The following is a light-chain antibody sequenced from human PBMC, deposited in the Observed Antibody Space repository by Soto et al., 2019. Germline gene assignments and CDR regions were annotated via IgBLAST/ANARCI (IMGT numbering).Light chain of an antibody. J-gene: IGKJ3*01. Sequence: DIQMTQSPTSLSASVGDRVTITCRASQGIRNYVAWYQQIPGKAPKLLIYAASTLQSGVPSRFSGSGSGTDFTLTINGLQLEDVATYSCQKYRSVPVFGPGTKVEIK. CDR2: AAS. CDR3: QKYRSVPV. CDR1: QGIRNY. V-gene: IGKV1-27*01.